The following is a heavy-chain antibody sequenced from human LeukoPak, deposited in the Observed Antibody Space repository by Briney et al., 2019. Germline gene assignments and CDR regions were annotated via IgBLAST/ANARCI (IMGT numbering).Heavy chain of an antibody. J-gene: IGHJ5*02. CDR1: GGSISNYY. CDR2: IFYSGTT. Sequence: SETLSLTCTVSGGSISNYYWNWIRQPPGKGLEWIGYIFYSGTTNYNPSLKSRVTISVDTSKNQFSLKLSSVTAADTAVYYCARHPFKRLAYYYGSGSYSTLFDPWGQGTLVTVSS. V-gene: IGHV4-59*08. D-gene: IGHD3-10*01. CDR3: ARHPFKRLAYYYGSGSYSTLFDP.